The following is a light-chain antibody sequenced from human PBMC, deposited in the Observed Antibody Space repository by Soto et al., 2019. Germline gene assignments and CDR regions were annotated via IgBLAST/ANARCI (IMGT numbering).Light chain of an antibody. J-gene: IGKJ5*01. CDR1: QSVDNN. Sequence: TVVTQSPATLSVSPGERATLSCRASQSVDNNLACYQQKPGQAPRLLIYRASTRATGVPARFSGSGSETEFTLTIGSLQSEDFAVYYCQQYNNGPPITFGQGTRLEIK. CDR3: QQYNNGPPIT. V-gene: IGKV3-15*01. CDR2: RAS.